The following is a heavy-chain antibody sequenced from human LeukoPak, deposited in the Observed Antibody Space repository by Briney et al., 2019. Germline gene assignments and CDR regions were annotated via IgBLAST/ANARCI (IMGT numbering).Heavy chain of an antibody. CDR3: ARHWYGSESYPFDN. CDR1: GGSMSPYH. D-gene: IGHD3-10*01. V-gene: IGHV4-59*08. Sequence: SETLSLTCTVSGGSMSPYHWGWIRQPPGKGLEWTGYIYYSGTTNYSPSLKSRVTMSVDTSKNQFSLKLSSVTAADTAVYYCARHWYGSESYPFDNWGQGTLVTVSS. J-gene: IGHJ4*02. CDR2: IYYSGTT.